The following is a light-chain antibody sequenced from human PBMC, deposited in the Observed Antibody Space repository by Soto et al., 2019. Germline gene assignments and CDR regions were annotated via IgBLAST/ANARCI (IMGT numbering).Light chain of an antibody. J-gene: IGKJ1*01. CDR1: QSVSSY. Sequence: ESVLTQSIGTMSLSPLDKVTVFCRASQSVSSYLAWYQQKPGQAPRLLIYDASNRATGIPARFSGSGSGTDFTLTISSLEPEDFAVYYCQQRSKWWTFGQGTKVDIK. V-gene: IGKV3-11*01. CDR2: DAS. CDR3: QQRSKWWT.